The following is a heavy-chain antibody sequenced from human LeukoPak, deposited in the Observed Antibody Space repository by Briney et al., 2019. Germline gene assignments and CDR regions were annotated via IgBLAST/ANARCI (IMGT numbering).Heavy chain of an antibody. Sequence: ASVKVSCKASGYNFTSYYMHWVRQAPGQGLEWMGIINPSGGSTSYAQKFQGRVTMTGDTSTSTVYMELSSLRSGDTAVYYCARDLFSRVTTNWFDPWGQGTLVTVSS. D-gene: IGHD4-17*01. CDR1: GYNFTSYY. J-gene: IGHJ5*02. CDR2: INPSGGST. CDR3: ARDLFSRVTTNWFDP. V-gene: IGHV1-46*01.